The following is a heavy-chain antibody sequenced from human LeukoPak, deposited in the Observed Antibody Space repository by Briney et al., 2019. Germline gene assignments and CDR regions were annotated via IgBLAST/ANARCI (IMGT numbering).Heavy chain of an antibody. D-gene: IGHD3-22*01. J-gene: IGHJ3*02. CDR2: IYYSGST. CDR1: GGSISSSSYY. CDR3: ARHDDSSGYYYVNAFDI. Sequence: SETLSLTYTVSGGSISSSSYYWGWIRQPPGKGLEWIGSIYYSGSTYYNPSLKSRVTISVDTSKNQFSLKLSSVTAADTAVYYCARHDDSSGYYYVNAFDIWGQGTMVTVSS. V-gene: IGHV4-39*01.